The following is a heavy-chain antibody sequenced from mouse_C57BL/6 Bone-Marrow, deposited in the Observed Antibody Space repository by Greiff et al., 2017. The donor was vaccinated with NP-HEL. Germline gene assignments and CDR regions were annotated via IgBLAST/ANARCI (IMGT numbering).Heavy chain of an antibody. J-gene: IGHJ1*03. CDR2: IYPGDGDT. Sequence: VQLQESGPELVKPGASVKISCKASGYAFSSSWMNWVKQRPGQGLEWIGRIYPGDGDTNYNGKFKGKATLTADKSSSTAYMQLSSLTSEDSAVYCCARRRYSYYGSSSWYFDVWGTGTTVTVSS. CDR1: GYAFSSSW. V-gene: IGHV1-82*01. CDR3: ARRRYSYYGSSSWYFDV. D-gene: IGHD1-1*01.